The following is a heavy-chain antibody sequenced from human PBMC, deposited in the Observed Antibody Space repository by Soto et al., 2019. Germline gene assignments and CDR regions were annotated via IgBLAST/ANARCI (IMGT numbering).Heavy chain of an antibody. D-gene: IGHD3-22*01. Sequence: QVQLVESGGGVVQPGRSLRLSCAASGFTFSSYGMHWVRQAPGKGLEWVAVISYDGSNKYYADSVKGRFTISRDNSKNTLYLHMNSLRAEDTAVYYCANLGTYDSSGYYWGGLDYWGQGTLVTVSS. CDR3: ANLGTYDSSGYYWGGLDY. J-gene: IGHJ4*02. V-gene: IGHV3-30*18. CDR2: ISYDGSNK. CDR1: GFTFSSYG.